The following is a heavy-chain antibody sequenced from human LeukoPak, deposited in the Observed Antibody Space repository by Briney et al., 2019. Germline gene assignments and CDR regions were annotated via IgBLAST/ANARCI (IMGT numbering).Heavy chain of an antibody. CDR1: GGSISSSSYY. CDR2: IYYSGST. CDR3: ARDQASSGWKFGY. Sequence: SETLSLTCTVSGGSISSSSYYWGWIRQPPGKGLEWIGSIYYSGSTYYNPSLKSRVTMSVDTSKNQFSLKLSSVTAADTAVYYCARDQASSGWKFGYWGQGTLVTVSS. J-gene: IGHJ4*02. D-gene: IGHD6-19*01. V-gene: IGHV4-39*07.